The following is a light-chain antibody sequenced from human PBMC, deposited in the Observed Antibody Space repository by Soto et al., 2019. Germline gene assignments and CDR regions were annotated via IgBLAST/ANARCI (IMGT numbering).Light chain of an antibody. CDR1: NSNIGAGYD. CDR3: QSYGDSLSGYV. CDR2: GNS. V-gene: IGLV1-40*01. Sequence: QSVLTQPPSVSGAPGQRVTISCTGSNSNIGAGYDVHWYQQLPGTAPKLLIYGNSNRPSGVPDRFSGSKSGTSASLTITGLQAEDEADYYCQSYGDSLSGYVFGTGTKVTV. J-gene: IGLJ1*01.